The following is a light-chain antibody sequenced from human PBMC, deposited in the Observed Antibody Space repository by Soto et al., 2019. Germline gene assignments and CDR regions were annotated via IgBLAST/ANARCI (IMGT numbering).Light chain of an antibody. CDR2: AAS. Sequence: DIQMTQSPSSLSASLGDRVTITCRASQNINSHLNWYQQKPGKAPKVLIYAASSLQSGVPSRFSGSGSGTEFTLTISSLEAEEFATYYCQQSHITTLFTFGKGTKLEIK. V-gene: IGKV1-39*01. J-gene: IGKJ2*01. CDR1: QNINSH. CDR3: QQSHITTLFT.